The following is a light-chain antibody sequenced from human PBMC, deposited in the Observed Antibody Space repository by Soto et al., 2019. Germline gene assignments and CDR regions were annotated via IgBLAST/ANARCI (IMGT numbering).Light chain of an antibody. CDR3: HSYARGTLV. CDR2: EGT. V-gene: IGLV2-23*01. J-gene: IGLJ3*02. CDR1: SSDFGSYSV. Sequence: QSALTQPASVSGSPGQSITISCTGTSSDFGSYSVVSWYHQHPGKAPKLLIYEGTKRPSGVSRRFSGSESGNTASLTISGLQAEDEADYYCHSYARGTLVFGGGTQLTVL.